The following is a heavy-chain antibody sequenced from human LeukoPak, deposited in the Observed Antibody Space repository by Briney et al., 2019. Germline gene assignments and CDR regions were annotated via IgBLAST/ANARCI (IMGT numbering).Heavy chain of an antibody. V-gene: IGHV3-7*01. CDR3: ARDPAFGAFDI. CDR2: IKPDGSDK. Sequence: GGSPSLSCAATGFTFSSSWMTWVRQAPGKGLEWVAIIKPDGSDKAYAGSVTGRFTISRDNAKNSLYLDMSGLRAEDTSVYYCARDPAFGAFDIWGRGTLVTVSS. CDR1: GFTFSSSW. J-gene: IGHJ3*02. D-gene: IGHD3-10*01.